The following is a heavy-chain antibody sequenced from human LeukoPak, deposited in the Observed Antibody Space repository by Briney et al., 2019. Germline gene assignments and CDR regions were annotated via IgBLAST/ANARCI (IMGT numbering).Heavy chain of an antibody. CDR3: ARSYYFDY. V-gene: IGHV4-38-2*02. J-gene: IGHJ4*02. CDR1: GYSISSGYY. CDR2: IYHSGST. Sequence: TSETLSLTCTVSGYSISSGYYWGWFRHPPGEGLEWIGSIYHSGSTYYKPSLKSRVTISVDTSKSHFFLKLSSVTAADTAVYYCARSYYFDYWGQGTLVTVSS.